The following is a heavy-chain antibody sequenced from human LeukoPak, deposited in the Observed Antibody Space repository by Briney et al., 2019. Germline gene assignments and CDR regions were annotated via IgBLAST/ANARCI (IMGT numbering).Heavy chain of an antibody. J-gene: IGHJ5*02. CDR1: GFTFSSYG. V-gene: IGHV4-34*01. Sequence: GSLRLSCAASGFTFSSYGMNWVRQPPGKGLEWIGEINHSGSTNYNPSLKSRVTISVDTSKNQFSLKLSSVTAADTAVYYCARHRYDYYGSGSYYIAHWFDPWGQGTLVTVSS. CDR3: ARHRYDYYGSGSYYIAHWFDP. D-gene: IGHD3-10*01. CDR2: INHSGST.